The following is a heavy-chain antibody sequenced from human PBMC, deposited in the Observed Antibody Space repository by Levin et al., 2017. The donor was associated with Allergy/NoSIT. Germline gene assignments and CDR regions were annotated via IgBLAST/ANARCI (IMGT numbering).Heavy chain of an antibody. CDR3: ARVLLGFDP. Sequence: PSETLSLTCTVSGGSVSSGSYYWSWIRQPPGKGLEWIGYIYYSGSTNYNPSLKSRVTISVDTSKNQFSLKLSSVTAADTAVYYCARVLLGFDPWGQGTLVTVSS. CDR1: GGSVSSGSYY. J-gene: IGHJ5*02. CDR2: IYYSGST. D-gene: IGHD2-15*01. V-gene: IGHV4-61*01.